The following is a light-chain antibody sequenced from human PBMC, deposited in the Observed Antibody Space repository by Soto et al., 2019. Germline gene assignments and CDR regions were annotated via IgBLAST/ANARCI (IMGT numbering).Light chain of an antibody. CDR2: KAT. Sequence: DIKMTQSPSTLSASVGDRVTITCRASQSISSWLAWYQQKPGKAPKLLIYKATSLESGVPSRISGSGSGTEVTLTISSLQTDDFATYYCRHYNSWYFFGRGTKLEIK. CDR1: QSISSW. CDR3: RHYNSWYF. V-gene: IGKV1-5*03. J-gene: IGKJ2*01.